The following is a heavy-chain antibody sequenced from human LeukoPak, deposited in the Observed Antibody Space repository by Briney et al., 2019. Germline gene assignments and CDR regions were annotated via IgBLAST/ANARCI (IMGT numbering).Heavy chain of an antibody. J-gene: IGHJ4*02. CDR2: ISGSDGSA. CDR3: AKELIYRYFDY. V-gene: IGHV3-23*01. Sequence: PGGSLRLSCAASGFTFSNYGMSWVRQVPGKGPEWVSAISGSDGSAYHADSVKGRFSISRDNSKNTLYLQMDSLRAEDTAVYYCAKELIYRYFDYWGQGTLVTVSS. D-gene: IGHD5-12*01. CDR1: GFTFSNYG.